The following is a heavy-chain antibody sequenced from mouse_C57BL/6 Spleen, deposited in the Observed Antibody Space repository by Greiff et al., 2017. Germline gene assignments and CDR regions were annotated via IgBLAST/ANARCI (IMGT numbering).Heavy chain of an antibody. CDR2: INPNYGTP. CDR3: ARSFYSKSEGYFDY. J-gene: IGHJ2*01. V-gene: IGHV1-39*01. CDR1: GYSFTDYN. D-gene: IGHD2-5*01. Sequence: EVQLQQSGPELVKPGASVKISCKASGYSFTDYNMNWVKQSNGKSLEWIGVINPNYGTPSYNQKFKGKATLTVDQSSSTAYMQLNSLTSEDSAVYYCARSFYSKSEGYFDYWGQGTTLTVSS.